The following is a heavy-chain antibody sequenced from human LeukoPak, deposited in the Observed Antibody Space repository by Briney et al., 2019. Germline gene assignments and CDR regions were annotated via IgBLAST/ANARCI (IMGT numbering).Heavy chain of an antibody. J-gene: IGHJ4*02. CDR3: ARDRDCGDGGCYPHFDY. CDR1: GFTFSSNW. D-gene: IGHD2-15*01. Sequence: GGSLRLSCAASGFTFSSNWMSWVRQAPGKGLEWVANIRKDGSDKYYMDSVKGRFTISRDNAKNSLSLQMNSLRVEDTAVYYCARDRDCGDGGCYPHFDYWGQGVRVTVSS. V-gene: IGHV3-7*01. CDR2: IRKDGSDK.